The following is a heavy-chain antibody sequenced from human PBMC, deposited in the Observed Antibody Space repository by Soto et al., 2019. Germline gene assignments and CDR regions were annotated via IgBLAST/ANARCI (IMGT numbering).Heavy chain of an antibody. D-gene: IGHD2-15*01. CDR2: VIPNLGVT. J-gene: IGHJ4*02. CDR1: GGTLISYT. CDR3: ARDKGYCSDTSCPDFDY. V-gene: IGHV1-69*04. Sequence: ASVKVSCKASGGTLISYTFSWVRQAPGQGLEWMGRVIPNLGVTNYAKKFQGRFTIVVDTSTSTAYMELNSLRYEDTAVYYCARDKGYCSDTSCPDFDYWGQGALVTVSS.